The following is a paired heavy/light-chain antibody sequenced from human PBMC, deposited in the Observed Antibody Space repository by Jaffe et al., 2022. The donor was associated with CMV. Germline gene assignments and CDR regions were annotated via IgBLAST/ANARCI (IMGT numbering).Light chain of an antibody. CDR1: QKISTS. CDR3: QQSYLLPIT. CDR2: SAS. V-gene: IGKV1-39*01. Sequence: DIQMTQSPSSLSASVGDRVTITCRTSQKISTSLNWYQKKPGKAPRLLIYSASSLKNGVPSRFSGSGSGTDFALTVSSLQPEDFATYYCQQSYLLPITFGPGTRLEIK. J-gene: IGKJ5*01.
Heavy chain of an antibody. CDR1: GFTFKNAW. D-gene: IGHD6-13*01. CDR2: IKSKTDGGTT. V-gene: IGHV3-15*01. J-gene: IGHJ4*02. CDR3: ATDWVLGDYSSNWYATYDF. Sequence: EVQLVESGGGLVKPGGSLRLSCAASGFTFKNAWVSWVRQAPGKGLEWVGRIKSKTDGGTTDYAAPVEGRFTISRDDSESTLYLQMNSLRTEDTAVYYCATDWVLGDYSSNWYATYDFWGQGALVTVSS.